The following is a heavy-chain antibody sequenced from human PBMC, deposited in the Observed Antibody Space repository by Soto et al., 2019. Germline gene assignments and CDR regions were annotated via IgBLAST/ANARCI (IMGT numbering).Heavy chain of an antibody. Sequence: QVQLVESGGGVVQPGRSLRLSCAGSGFPFTSYGMHWVREGPDKGLEWVAVISYDGSDKYYADSVKGRFTMSRDNSKNMLYLQMNSLRPEDTALYYCVGGQYYFDYRGQGTLVIVSS. CDR2: ISYDGSDK. D-gene: IGHD3-10*01. J-gene: IGHJ4*02. V-gene: IGHV3-30*03. CDR3: VGGQYYFDY. CDR1: GFPFTSYG.